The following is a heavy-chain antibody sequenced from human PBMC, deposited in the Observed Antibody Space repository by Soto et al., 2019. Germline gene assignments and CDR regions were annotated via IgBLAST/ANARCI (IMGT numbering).Heavy chain of an antibody. CDR2: INWNSGSI. CDR1: GFTFDDYA. Sequence: EVQLVESGGGLVQPGRSLRLSCAASGFTFDDYAMRWVRQAPGKGLEWVSGINWNSGSIGYADSVKGRFTISRDNAKNSLYMQMNRLRAEDTALYYWVKDMGGGLQTPLGTWGQGTLVTVSS. V-gene: IGHV3-9*01. D-gene: IGHD1-26*01. CDR3: VKDMGGGLQTPLGT. J-gene: IGHJ5*02.